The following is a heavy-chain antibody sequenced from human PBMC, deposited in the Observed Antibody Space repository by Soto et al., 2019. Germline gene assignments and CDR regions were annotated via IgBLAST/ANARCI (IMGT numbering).Heavy chain of an antibody. CDR2: IYYSGST. D-gene: IGHD2-8*01. V-gene: IGHV4-30-4*01. Sequence: SETLSLTCTVSGGSISSGDYYWSWIRQPPRKGLEWIGYIYYSGSTYYNPSLKSRVTISVDTSKNQFSLKLSSVTAADTAVYYCARGTVYCTNGVCYNWFDPWGQGXLVTVYS. J-gene: IGHJ5*02. CDR3: ARGTVYCTNGVCYNWFDP. CDR1: GGSISSGDYY.